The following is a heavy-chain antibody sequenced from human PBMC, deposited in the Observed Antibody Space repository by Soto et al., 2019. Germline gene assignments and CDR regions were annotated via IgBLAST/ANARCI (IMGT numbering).Heavy chain of an antibody. J-gene: IGHJ4*02. V-gene: IGHV3-66*01. CDR2: IYSGEST. Sequence: GGSLRISCAACGFSVSSNYLNWVRQDPGKGLEWVSVIYSGESTYYADSVKGRFTISRDNSKGTVYLQMNSLRAEDTAVYYCARGSRYYDVLTGPHLHFAFDCWGQGTLVTVSS. D-gene: IGHD3-9*01. CDR3: ARGSRYYDVLTGPHLHFAFDC. CDR1: GFSVSSNY.